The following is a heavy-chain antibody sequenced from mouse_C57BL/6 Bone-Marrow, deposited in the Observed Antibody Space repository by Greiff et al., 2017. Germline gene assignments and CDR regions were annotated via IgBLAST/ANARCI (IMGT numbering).Heavy chain of an antibody. D-gene: IGHD2-4*01. CDR2: IYPGSGNT. CDR3: ARSERLRHYWYFDV. V-gene: IGHV1-76*01. CDR1: GYTFTDYF. J-gene: IGHJ1*03. Sequence: VKLMESGAELVRPGASVKLSCKASGYTFTDYFINWVKQRPGQGLEWIARIYPGSGNTYYNEKFKGKATLTAEKSSSTAYMQLSSLTSEDSAVYFCARSERLRHYWYFDVWGTGTTVTVSS.